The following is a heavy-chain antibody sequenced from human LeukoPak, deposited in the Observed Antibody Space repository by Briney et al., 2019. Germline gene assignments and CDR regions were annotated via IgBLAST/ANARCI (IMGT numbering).Heavy chain of an antibody. CDR3: AMSRSWYYFDY. CDR2: FDPEDGET. J-gene: IGHJ4*02. D-gene: IGHD3-10*01. CDR1: GYTFTELS. V-gene: IGHV1-24*01. Sequence: ASVKVSCKVFGYTFTELSMHWVRQAPGQGLEWMGSFDPEDGETTYAQKVQGRVTMTEDTSTDTGYLELTNLRSEDTATYYCAMSRSWYYFDYWGQGTLVTVPS.